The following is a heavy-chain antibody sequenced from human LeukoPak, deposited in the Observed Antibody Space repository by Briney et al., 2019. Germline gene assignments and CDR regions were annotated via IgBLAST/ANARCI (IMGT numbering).Heavy chain of an antibody. Sequence: ASVKVSCKASGYTFTGYYMHWVREAPGQGLEWTGWINPNSGGTNYAQKLQGRVTMTRDTSISTAYMELSRLRSDDTAVYYCARDREYYDSSGLFDYWGQGTLVTVS. J-gene: IGHJ4*02. V-gene: IGHV1-2*02. CDR2: INPNSGGT. CDR3: ARDREYYDSSGLFDY. D-gene: IGHD3-22*01. CDR1: GYTFTGYY.